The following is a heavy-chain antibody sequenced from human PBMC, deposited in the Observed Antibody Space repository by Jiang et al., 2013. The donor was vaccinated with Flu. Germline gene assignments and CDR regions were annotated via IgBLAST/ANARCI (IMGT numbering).Heavy chain of an antibody. Sequence: RTYYRSKWYNDYAVSVKSRITINPDTSKNQFSLQLNSVTPEDTAVYYCARAQLERRGDAFDIWGQGTMVTVSS. J-gene: IGHJ3*02. D-gene: IGHD1-1*01. V-gene: IGHV6-1*01. CDR3: ARAQLERRGDAFDI. CDR2: TYYRSKWYN.